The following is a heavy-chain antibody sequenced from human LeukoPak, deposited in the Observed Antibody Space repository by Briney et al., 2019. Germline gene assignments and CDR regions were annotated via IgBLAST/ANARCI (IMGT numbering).Heavy chain of an antibody. J-gene: IGHJ4*02. V-gene: IGHV3-23*01. CDR3: EKSGSYYDFWSGYGGLDY. CDR1: GFTFSSYA. D-gene: IGHD3-3*01. CDR2: ISGSGGST. Sequence: PGGSLRLSCAASGFTFSSYAMSWARQAPGKGLEWVSAISGSGGSTYYADSVKGRFTISRDNSKNTLYLQMNSLRAEDTAVYYCEKSGSYYDFWSGYGGLDYWGQGTLVTVSS.